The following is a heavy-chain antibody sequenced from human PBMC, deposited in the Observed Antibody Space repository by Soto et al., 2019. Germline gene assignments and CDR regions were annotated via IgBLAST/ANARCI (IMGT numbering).Heavy chain of an antibody. CDR1: GGSISSGDYY. J-gene: IGHJ4*02. CDR2: IYYSGST. V-gene: IGHV4-30-4*01. Sequence: SETLSLTCTFSGGSISSGDYYLSWIRQPPGKGLEWIGYIYYSGSTYYNPSLKSRVTISVDTSKNQFSLKLSSVTAADTAVYYCARERSSSWFDYWGQGTLVTVSS. CDR3: ARERSSSWFDY. D-gene: IGHD6-13*01.